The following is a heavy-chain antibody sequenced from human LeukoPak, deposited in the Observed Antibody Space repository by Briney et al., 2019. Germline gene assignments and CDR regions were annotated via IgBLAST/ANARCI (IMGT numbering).Heavy chain of an antibody. CDR1: GFTFSSYS. V-gene: IGHV3-48*01. J-gene: IGHJ3*02. CDR3: AKAPNYDSTRGAFDI. D-gene: IGHD3-22*01. CDR2: ISSSSSTI. Sequence: GGSLRLSCAASGFTFSSYSMNWVRQAPGKGLEWVSYISSSSSTIYYADSVKGRFTISRDNSKNTLYLQMNSLRAEDTAVYYCAKAPNYDSTRGAFDIWGQGTMVTVSS.